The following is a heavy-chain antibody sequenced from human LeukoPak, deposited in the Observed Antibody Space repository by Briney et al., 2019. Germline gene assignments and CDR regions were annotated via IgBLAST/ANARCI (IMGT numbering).Heavy chain of an antibody. J-gene: IGHJ1*01. Sequence: GGSLRLSCAASGFTFSSYAMSWVRQAPGKGLEWVSAIGGSGGRTYYTDSVKGRFTISRDNSKNTVSLQMNSLRGDDTAVYYCAKDDAWGRYKDWGQGTLVTVSS. CDR1: GFTFSSYA. CDR3: AKDDAWGRYKD. CDR2: IGGSGGRT. V-gene: IGHV3-23*01. D-gene: IGHD3-16*01.